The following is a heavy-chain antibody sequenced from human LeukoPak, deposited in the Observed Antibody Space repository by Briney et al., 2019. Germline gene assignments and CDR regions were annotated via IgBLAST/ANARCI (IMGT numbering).Heavy chain of an antibody. CDR2: INHSGST. D-gene: IGHD2-2*01. CDR1: GGSFSGYY. J-gene: IGHJ4*02. V-gene: IGHV4-34*01. Sequence: PSETLSLTCAVYGGSFSGYYWSWIRQPPGKGLEWIGEINHSGSTNYNPSLKSRVTISVDTSKNQFSLKLSSVTAADTAVYYCARGTSSTSRNGMFFRYWGQGTLVTVSS. CDR3: ARGTSSTSRNGMFFRY.